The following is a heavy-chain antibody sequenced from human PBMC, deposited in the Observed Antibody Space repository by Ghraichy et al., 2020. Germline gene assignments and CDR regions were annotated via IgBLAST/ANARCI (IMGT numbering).Heavy chain of an antibody. Sequence: GGSLRHSCAASGFTFGSYWMGWVRQAPGKGLEWVANIKEDRSENHYVDSVKGRFTISRDNAENSLYLQMNSLRVDDTAVYYCARGSYPFNYWGQGTLVTVSS. J-gene: IGHJ4*02. CDR1: GFTFGSYW. D-gene: IGHD1-26*01. CDR2: IKEDRSEN. V-gene: IGHV3-7*03. CDR3: ARGSYPFNY.